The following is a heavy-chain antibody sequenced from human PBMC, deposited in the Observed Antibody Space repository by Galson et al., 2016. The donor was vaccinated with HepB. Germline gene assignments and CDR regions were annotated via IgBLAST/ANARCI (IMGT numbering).Heavy chain of an antibody. D-gene: IGHD3-10*01. V-gene: IGHV4-34*10. CDR3: ARGGDTFYFGSGGPSYYSGMDV. CDR1: GGSLSGYY. CDR2: ISHRGTT. Sequence: SETLSLTCAVSGGSLSGYYWSWIRQSQGKGPEWIGEISHRGTTTYNPSLESRISISMATSKNEVYLKVTSVTAADTAVYYCARGGDTFYFGSGGPSYYSGMDVWGQGTTVTVSS. J-gene: IGHJ6*02.